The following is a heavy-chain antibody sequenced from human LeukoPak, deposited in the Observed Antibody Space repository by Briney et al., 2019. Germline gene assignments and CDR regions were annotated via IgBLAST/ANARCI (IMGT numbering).Heavy chain of an antibody. CDR3: ARAYLKWELLHGGNWFDP. CDR2: IYHSGST. V-gene: IGHV4-38-2*02. CDR1: GYSIGSGYY. J-gene: IGHJ5*02. D-gene: IGHD1-26*01. Sequence: SETLSLTCTVSGYSIGSGYYWGWIRQPPGKGLEWIGSIYHSGSTYYNPSLKSRVTISVDTSKNQFSLKLSSVTAADTAVYYCARAYLKWELLHGGNWFDPWGQGTLVTVSS.